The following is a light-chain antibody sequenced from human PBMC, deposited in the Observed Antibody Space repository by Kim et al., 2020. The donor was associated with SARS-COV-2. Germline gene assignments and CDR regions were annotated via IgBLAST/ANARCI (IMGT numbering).Light chain of an antibody. Sequence: LSPGQRATLSCSASQSLTSNSVAWYQQRHGQAPRLLIYGASNRDPTISDRCSGSGSGTDFTLTISRLEPGDSAVYFCQQYANSPNTFGQGTKLEI. CDR1: QSLTSNS. CDR2: GAS. V-gene: IGKV3-20*01. CDR3: QQYANSPNT. J-gene: IGKJ2*01.